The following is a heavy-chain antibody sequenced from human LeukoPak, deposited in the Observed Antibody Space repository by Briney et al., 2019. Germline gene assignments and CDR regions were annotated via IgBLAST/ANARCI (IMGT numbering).Heavy chain of an antibody. Sequence: PGGSLGLSCAASRFTFSDSGMHWVRQAPGKGLEWVAFIWDDGSNKYYADSVKGRFTISRDNSMNTLYVQMNSLRAEDTAVYYCARGRGNHPYFDFWGQGTLVTVSS. CDR3: ARGRGNHPYFDF. CDR2: IWDDGSNK. CDR1: RFTFSDSG. V-gene: IGHV3-33*01. J-gene: IGHJ4*02. D-gene: IGHD1-14*01.